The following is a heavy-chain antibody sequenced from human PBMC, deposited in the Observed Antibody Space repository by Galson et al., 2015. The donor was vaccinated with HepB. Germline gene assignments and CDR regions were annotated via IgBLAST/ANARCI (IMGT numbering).Heavy chain of an antibody. CDR1: GFTFDIYN. V-gene: IGHV3-23*01. Sequence: SLRLSCATSGFTFDIYNMHWVRLCPGKGLEWVGIISETEKTTVYADSVRGRFTISRDNSKSTLYLQMNRLRVEDTALYYCVKDVKGYYDYWGQGTLVTVSS. CDR3: VKDVKGYYDY. CDR2: ISETEKTT. J-gene: IGHJ4*02.